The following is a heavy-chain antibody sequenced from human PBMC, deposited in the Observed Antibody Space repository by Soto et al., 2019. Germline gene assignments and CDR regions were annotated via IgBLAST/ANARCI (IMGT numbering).Heavy chain of an antibody. Sequence: ASVKVSCKASGYTFTSYYMHWVRQAPGQGLEWMGIINPSGGSTSYAQKFQGRVTMTRDTSTSTVYMELSSLRSEDTAVYYCARDNRVMVTGPYYYYYGMDVCGQGTTVTVSS. J-gene: IGHJ6*02. CDR3: ARDNRVMVTGPYYYYYGMDV. D-gene: IGHD5-18*01. V-gene: IGHV1-46*01. CDR1: GYTFTSYY. CDR2: INPSGGST.